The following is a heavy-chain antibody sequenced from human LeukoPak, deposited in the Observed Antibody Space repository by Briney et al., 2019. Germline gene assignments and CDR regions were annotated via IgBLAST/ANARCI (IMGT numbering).Heavy chain of an antibody. V-gene: IGHV3-48*04. D-gene: IGHD6-25*01. Sequence: GGSLRLSCAASGFTFSGYDMSWVRQAPGKGLEWVSYTSSSSSTIYYADSVKSRFTISRDNAKNSLYLQMNSLRAEDTAVYYCARGRWGSGYYFDYWGQGTLVTVSS. CDR1: GFTFSGYD. J-gene: IGHJ4*02. CDR2: TSSSSSTI. CDR3: ARGRWGSGYYFDY.